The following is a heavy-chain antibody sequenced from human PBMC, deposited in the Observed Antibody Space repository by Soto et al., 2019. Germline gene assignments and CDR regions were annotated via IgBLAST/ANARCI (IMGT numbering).Heavy chain of an antibody. D-gene: IGHD1-1*01. Sequence: GSLRLSCAASGFTFSNYGMHWVRQAPGKGLEWVIVISYDGNVAYYADSVKGRFTISRDNSKNTLYLQMNSLRTEDTAMYYCVKEGPITNWYFDYWGQGTLVTVSS. CDR1: GFTFSNYG. CDR2: ISYDGNVA. J-gene: IGHJ4*02. V-gene: IGHV3-30*18. CDR3: VKEGPITNWYFDY.